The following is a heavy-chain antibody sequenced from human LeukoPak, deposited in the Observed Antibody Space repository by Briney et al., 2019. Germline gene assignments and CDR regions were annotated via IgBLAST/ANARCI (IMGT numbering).Heavy chain of an antibody. D-gene: IGHD6-13*01. CDR1: GFSLSTSGVG. CDR2: IYWDADK. Sequence: SGPTLVKPTQTLTLTCTFSGFSLSTSGVGVGWIRQPPGKALEWLAVIYWDADKRYSPSLKSRLTLTKDTSKNQVILIMANMDPVDTATYFCVHSYSSSGYDYWGQGTLVTVSS. J-gene: IGHJ4*02. V-gene: IGHV2-5*02. CDR3: VHSYSSSGYDY.